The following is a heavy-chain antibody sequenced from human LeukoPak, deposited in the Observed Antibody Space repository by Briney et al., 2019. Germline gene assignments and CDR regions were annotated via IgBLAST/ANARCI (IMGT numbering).Heavy chain of an antibody. CDR2: ISWNSGSI. Sequence: QPGGSLRLSCAASGFTFDDYATHWVRQAPGKGLEWVSGISWNSGSIAYADSVKGRFTISRDNAKNSLYLQMNSLRAEDTALYYCAKAGGGSSWYTLAYWGQGTLVTVSS. V-gene: IGHV3-9*01. J-gene: IGHJ4*02. CDR3: AKAGGGSSWYTLAY. D-gene: IGHD6-13*01. CDR1: GFTFDDYA.